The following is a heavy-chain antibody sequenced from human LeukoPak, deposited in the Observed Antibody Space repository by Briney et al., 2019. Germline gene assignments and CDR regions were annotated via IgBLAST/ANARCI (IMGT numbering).Heavy chain of an antibody. CDR1: GYTFTGYY. CDR3: AREGGYCSSTSCYSDRDAFDI. Sequence: ASVKVSCKASGYTFTGYYMHWVRQAPGQGLEWMGWINPNSGGTNYAQKFQGRVTMTRDTSISTAYMELSRLRSDDTAVYYCAREGGYCSSTSCYSDRDAFDIWGQRTMVTVSS. V-gene: IGHV1-2*02. CDR2: INPNSGGT. D-gene: IGHD2-2*02. J-gene: IGHJ3*02.